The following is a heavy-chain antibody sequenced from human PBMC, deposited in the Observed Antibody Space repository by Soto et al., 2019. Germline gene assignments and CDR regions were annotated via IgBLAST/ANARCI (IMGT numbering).Heavy chain of an antibody. CDR2: INGYNGNT. Sequence: QVQLVQSGAEVKKPGASVKVSCKASGYTFSTYGISWVRQAPGQGLEWMGWINGYNGNTNYAPKLQGRITMTTDTSTTTAYSELRSLISDDTAVYYCARMGDVPYYYSGMDVWGQGTMVTVSS. CDR1: GYTFSTYG. D-gene: IGHD3-16*01. CDR3: ARMGDVPYYYSGMDV. J-gene: IGHJ6*02. V-gene: IGHV1-18*01.